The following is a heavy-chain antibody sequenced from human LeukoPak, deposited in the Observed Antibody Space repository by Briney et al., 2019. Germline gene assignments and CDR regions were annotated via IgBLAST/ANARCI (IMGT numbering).Heavy chain of an antibody. V-gene: IGHV1-2*06. Sequence: ASVKVSCKASGYTFTGYYMHWVRQAPGQGLEWMGRINPNSGGTNYAQKFQGRVTMTRDTSISTAYMELSRLRSDGTAVYYCARELGFVVVPAAIKAPDDYWGQGTLVTVSS. CDR3: ARELGFVVVPAAIKAPDDY. CDR1: GYTFTGYY. J-gene: IGHJ4*02. CDR2: INPNSGGT. D-gene: IGHD2-2*02.